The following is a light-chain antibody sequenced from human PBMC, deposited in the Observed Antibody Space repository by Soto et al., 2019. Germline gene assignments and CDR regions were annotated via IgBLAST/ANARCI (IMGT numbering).Light chain of an antibody. J-gene: IGKJ4*01. CDR3: QQLNSYPFT. CDR2: AAS. V-gene: IGKV1-9*01. Sequence: IQLTQSPSSLSASVGDRVTITCRASQSINSYLAWYQQKPGKAPKLLIYAASTLQSGVPSRFSGSGSGTDFTLTISSLQPEDFATYHCQQLNSYPFTVGGGTKVEIK. CDR1: QSINSY.